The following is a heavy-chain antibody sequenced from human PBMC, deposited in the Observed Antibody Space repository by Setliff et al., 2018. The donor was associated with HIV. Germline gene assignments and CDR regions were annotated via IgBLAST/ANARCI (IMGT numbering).Heavy chain of an antibody. V-gene: IGHV1-46*01. CDR2: INPTGGST. D-gene: IGHD5-12*01. CDR3: ASARAWQRNALDI. CDR1: GYSFTNHY. J-gene: IGHJ3*02. Sequence: ASVKVSCKPSGYSFTNHYMHWVRQAPGQGLEWMGVINPTGGSTRNTQKFQGRVAMTRDTSTSTVYMELSSLRSEDTAVYYCASARAWQRNALDIWGQGTMVTVSS.